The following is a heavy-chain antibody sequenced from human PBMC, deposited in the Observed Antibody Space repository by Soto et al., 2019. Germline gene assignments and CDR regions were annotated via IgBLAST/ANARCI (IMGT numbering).Heavy chain of an antibody. V-gene: IGHV3-30-3*01. CDR2: ISYDGSNK. Sequence: GGSLRLSCAASGFTFGSYAMHWVRQAPGKGLEWVAVISYDGSNKYYADSVKGRFTISRDNSKNTLYLQMNSLRAEDTAVYYCARGVESRYSSGWLQGGQYYYGMDVWGQGTTVTVSS. CDR1: GFTFGSYA. D-gene: IGHD6-19*01. CDR3: ARGVESRYSSGWLQGGQYYYGMDV. J-gene: IGHJ6*02.